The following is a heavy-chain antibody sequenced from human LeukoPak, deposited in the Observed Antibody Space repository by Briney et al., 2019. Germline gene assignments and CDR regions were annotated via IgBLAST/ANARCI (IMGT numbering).Heavy chain of an antibody. D-gene: IGHD6-13*01. V-gene: IGHV4-34*01. CDR2: INHSGST. CDR3: ARVRKAAAGRGGFDY. Sequence: SETLSLTCAVYGGSFSGYYWSWIRQPPGKGLEWIGEINHSGSTNYNPSLKSRVTISVDTSKNQFSLKLSSVTAADTAVYYSARVRKAAAGRGGFDYWGQGTLVTVSS. J-gene: IGHJ4*02. CDR1: GGSFSGYY.